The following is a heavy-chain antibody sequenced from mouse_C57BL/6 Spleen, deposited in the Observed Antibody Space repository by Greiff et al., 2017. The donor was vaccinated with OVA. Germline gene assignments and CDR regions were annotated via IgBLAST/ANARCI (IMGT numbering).Heavy chain of an antibody. J-gene: IGHJ2*01. CDR1: GYTFTSYW. D-gene: IGHD2-4*01. CDR3: ARGLRRGYYFDY. Sequence: VQLQQPGAELVMPGASVKLSCKASGYTFTSYWMHWVKQRPGQGLEWIGEIDPSDSYTNYNQKFKGKSTLTVDKSSSTAYMQLSSLTSEDSAVYYCARGLRRGYYFDYGGQGTTLTVSS. CDR2: IDPSDSYT. V-gene: IGHV1-69*01.